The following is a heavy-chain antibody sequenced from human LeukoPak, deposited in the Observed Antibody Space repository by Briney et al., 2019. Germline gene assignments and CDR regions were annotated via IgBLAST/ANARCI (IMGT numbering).Heavy chain of an antibody. CDR3: ARLPGYCSSTSCYKDSY. CDR2: INHSGST. Sequence: SETLSLTCAVYGGSFSGYYWSWIRQPPGKGLEWIGEINHSGSTNYNPSLKSRVTISVDTSENQFSLKLSSVTAADTAVYYCARLPGYCSSTSCYKDSYWGQGTLVTVSS. V-gene: IGHV4-34*01. CDR1: GGSFSGYY. D-gene: IGHD2-2*02. J-gene: IGHJ4*02.